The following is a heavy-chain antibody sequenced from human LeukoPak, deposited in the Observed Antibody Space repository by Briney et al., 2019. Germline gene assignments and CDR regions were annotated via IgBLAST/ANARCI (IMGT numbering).Heavy chain of an antibody. D-gene: IGHD6-13*01. CDR1: GGSISSYY. J-gene: IGHJ4*02. V-gene: IGHV4-59*08. CDR2: IYYSGST. Sequence: PSETLSLTCTVSGGSISSYYWSWIRQPPGKGLEWIWYIYYSGSTDYNPSLKSRVTISVDTSKNQFSLKLSSVTAADTAVYYCARHLKGIAAAGSYFDYWGQGTLVTVSS. CDR3: ARHLKGIAAAGSYFDY.